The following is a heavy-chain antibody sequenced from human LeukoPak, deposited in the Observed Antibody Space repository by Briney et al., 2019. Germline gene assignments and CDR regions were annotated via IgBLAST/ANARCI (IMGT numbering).Heavy chain of an antibody. V-gene: IGHV3-48*03. J-gene: IGHJ4*02. CDR1: GFTFRRYG. D-gene: IGHD5-24*01. CDR2: ISSSGSTI. CDR3: ARTKEMATISYFDT. Sequence: GGTLRLSCAASGFTFRRYGMNWVRQAPGKGLEWVSYISSSGSTIYYADSVKGRFTIPRDNAKNSLYLQMNSLRAEDTAVYHCARTKEMATISYFDTWGQGTLGTVSS.